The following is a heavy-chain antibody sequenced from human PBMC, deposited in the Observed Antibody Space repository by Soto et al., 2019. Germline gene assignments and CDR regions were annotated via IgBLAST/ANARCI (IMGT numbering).Heavy chain of an antibody. CDR1: GGSISSGGYY. V-gene: IGHV4-31*03. D-gene: IGHD5-18*01. Sequence: SETLSLTCTVSGGSISSGGYYWSWIRQHPGKGLEWIGYIYYSGSTYYNPSLKSRVTISVDTSKNQFSLKLSSVTAADTAVYYCARDLDEGGYSYGYGLGAFDIWGQGTMVTVSS. J-gene: IGHJ3*02. CDR2: IYYSGST. CDR3: ARDLDEGGYSYGYGLGAFDI.